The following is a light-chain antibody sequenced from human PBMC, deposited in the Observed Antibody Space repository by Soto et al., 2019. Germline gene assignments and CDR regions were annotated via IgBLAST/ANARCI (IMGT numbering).Light chain of an antibody. CDR2: DAS. Sequence: DIQMTQSPSTLSASVGDRVTITCRASQGIRNDLGWYQQKPGKAPKLLIYDASSLESGVPSKFSGSGSGTEFTLTISSLQSEDFAVYYCQQYNNWPRTFGQGTKVDIK. CDR3: QQYNNWPRT. V-gene: IGKV1-17*01. CDR1: QGIRND. J-gene: IGKJ1*01.